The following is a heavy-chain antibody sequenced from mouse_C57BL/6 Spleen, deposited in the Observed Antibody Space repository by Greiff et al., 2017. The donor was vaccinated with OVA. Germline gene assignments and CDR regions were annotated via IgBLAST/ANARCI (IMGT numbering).Heavy chain of an antibody. J-gene: IGHJ3*01. D-gene: IGHD2-2*01. CDR2: IRLKSDNYAT. V-gene: IGHV6-3*01. Sequence: EVKVEESGGGLVQPGGSMKLSCVASGFTFSNYWMNWVRQSPEKGLEWVAQIRLKSDNYATHYAESVKGRFTISRDDSKSSVYLQMNNLRAEDTGIYYCTESMVTTGRGYWGQGTLVTVSA. CDR3: TESMVTTGRGY. CDR1: GFTFSNYW.